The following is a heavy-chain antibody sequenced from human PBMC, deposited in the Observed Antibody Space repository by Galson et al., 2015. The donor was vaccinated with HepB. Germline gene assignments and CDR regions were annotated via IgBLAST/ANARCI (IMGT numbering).Heavy chain of an antibody. CDR2: VYPGDSDT. D-gene: IGHD7-27*01. V-gene: IGHV5-51*01. J-gene: IGHJ4*02. Sequence: QSGAEVKQPGESLKISCTGSGYRFSTYCIAWVRQMPGKGLEWMGIVYPGDSDTRYSPSFQGLVTISADKSISTAYLQWSSLKASDTAVYYCARPLPVPTGGFDSWGQGTLVTVSP. CDR1: GYRFSTYC. CDR3: ARPLPVPTGGFDS.